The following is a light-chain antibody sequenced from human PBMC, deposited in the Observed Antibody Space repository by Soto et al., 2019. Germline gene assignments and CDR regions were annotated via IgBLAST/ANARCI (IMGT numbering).Light chain of an antibody. J-gene: IGKJ1*01. Sequence: DIQMTQSPSTLSGSVGDRVTITCRASQTISSWLAWYQQKPGKAPKLLIYKASTLKSGVPSTFSGSGSGTEFTLTISSLQPDDFATYYCQHYDSYSEAFGQVTKVELK. CDR1: QTISSW. CDR2: KAS. V-gene: IGKV1-5*03. CDR3: QHYDSYSEA.